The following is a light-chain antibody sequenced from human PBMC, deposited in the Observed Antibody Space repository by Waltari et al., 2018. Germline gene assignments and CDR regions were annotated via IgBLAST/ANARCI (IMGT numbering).Light chain of an antibody. CDR1: QSVSSN. CDR3: QQYNDWPPVT. CDR2: GVS. V-gene: IGKV3-15*01. Sequence: TVMTQSPVALSVSPGERVTLSCRASQSVSSNLAWYQQKPGQAPRLLIYGVSTRATGIPARFSGSGSGTEFTLTISSLQSEDSAVYYCQQYNDWPPVTFGGGTKVEIK. J-gene: IGKJ4*01.